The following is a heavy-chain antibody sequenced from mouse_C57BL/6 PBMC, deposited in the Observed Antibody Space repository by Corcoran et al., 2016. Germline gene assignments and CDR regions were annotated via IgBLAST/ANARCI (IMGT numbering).Heavy chain of an antibody. V-gene: IGHV1-76*01. CDR3: ARCGYYVYAMDY. D-gene: IGHD2-1*01. CDR1: GYTFTDYY. Sequence: QVQLKQSGAELVRPGASVKLSCKASGYTFTDYYINWVKQRPGQGLEWIARIYPGSGNTYYNEKFKGKATLTAEKSSSTAYMQLSSLTSEDSAVYFCARCGYYVYAMDYWGQGTSVTVSS. CDR2: IYPGSGNT. J-gene: IGHJ4*01.